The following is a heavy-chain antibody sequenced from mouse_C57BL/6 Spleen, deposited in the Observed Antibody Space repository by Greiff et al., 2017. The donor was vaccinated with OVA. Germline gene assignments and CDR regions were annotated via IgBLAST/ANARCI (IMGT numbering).Heavy chain of an antibody. J-gene: IGHJ4*01. CDR2: ILPGSGST. V-gene: IGHV1-9*01. D-gene: IGHD3-2*02. Sequence: QVQLQQSGAELMKPGASVKLSCKATGYTFTGYWIEWVKQRPGHGLEWIGVILPGSGSTNYNEKFKGKATLTAEKSSNTAYMQLSSLTTEDSAIYYWSSKTAQATLFAMNYWVKGTSVTVS. CDR3: SSKTAQATLFAMNY. CDR1: GYTFTGYW.